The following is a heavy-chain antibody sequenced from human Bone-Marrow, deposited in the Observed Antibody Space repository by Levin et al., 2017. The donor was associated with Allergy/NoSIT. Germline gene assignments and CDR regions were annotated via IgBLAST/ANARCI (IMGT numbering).Heavy chain of an antibody. CDR2: ISINVDGGTT. J-gene: IGHJ6*02. D-gene: IGHD6-13*01. CDR3: SSWYFTYGVDV. V-gene: IGHV3-15*07. Sequence: GESLKISCAASGFAFSKAWMNWVRQAPGKGLEWVGRISINVDGGTTDYATPVRGRFTISRDDSKNTLYLQMNSLKTEDTAVYYCSSWYFTYGVDVWGQGTTVTVSS. CDR1: GFAFSKAW.